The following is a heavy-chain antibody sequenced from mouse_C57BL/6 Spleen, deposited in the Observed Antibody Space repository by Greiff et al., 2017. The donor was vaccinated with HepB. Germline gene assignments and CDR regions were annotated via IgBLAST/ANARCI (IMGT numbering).Heavy chain of an antibody. V-gene: IGHV2-6*03. Sequence: VMLVESGPGLVAPSQSLSITCTVSGFSLTSYGVHWVRQPPGKGLEWLVVIWSDGSTTYNSALKSRLSISKDNSKSQVFLKMNSLQTDDTAMYYCARGEYYGSSYDYAMDYWGQGTSVTVAS. D-gene: IGHD1-1*01. CDR2: IWSDGST. CDR3: ARGEYYGSSYDYAMDY. J-gene: IGHJ4*01. CDR1: GFSLTSYG.